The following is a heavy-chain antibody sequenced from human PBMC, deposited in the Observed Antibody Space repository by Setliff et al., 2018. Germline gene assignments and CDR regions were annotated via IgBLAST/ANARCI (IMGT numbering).Heavy chain of an antibody. D-gene: IGHD3-10*01. V-gene: IGHV4-34*01. J-gene: IGHJ5*02. CDR3: ARDPGFRSGTWSLDL. Sequence: SETLSLTCTVYGGSLSDYYWSWIRQPPGKGLEWIVEINHSGSTNYSPSLKSRVTISVDMSKNQLSLKLRSVTAADTAVYYCARDPGFRSGTWSLDLWGQGTQVTVSS. CDR1: GGSLSDYY. CDR2: INHSGST.